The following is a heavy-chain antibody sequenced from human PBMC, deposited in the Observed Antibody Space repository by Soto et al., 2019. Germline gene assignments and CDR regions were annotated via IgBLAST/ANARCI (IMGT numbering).Heavy chain of an antibody. CDR1: GFSLTTGRMG. CDR3: ARLVADSSLYYYGLDV. CDR2: IFSNNKR. Sequence: QVTWKESGPVLVKATETLTLTCSISGFSLTTGRMGVSWIRQPPGKALEWLGHIFSNNKRSYTTSLQNRLSISSVNPKRQVVLTMTDVGPVDTATYFCARLVADSSLYYYGLDVWGQGASVTVS. V-gene: IGHV2-26*03. D-gene: IGHD3-10*01. J-gene: IGHJ6*02.